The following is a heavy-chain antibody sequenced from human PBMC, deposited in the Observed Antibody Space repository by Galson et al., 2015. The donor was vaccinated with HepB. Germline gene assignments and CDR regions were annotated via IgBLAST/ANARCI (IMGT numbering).Heavy chain of an antibody. CDR3: AKEGEGHDFWSGYYMGYYYYYMDV. D-gene: IGHD3-3*01. CDR1: GFTFSSYA. Sequence: SLRLSCAASGFTFSSYAMHWVRQAPGKGLEYVSAISSNGGSTYYADSVKGRFTISRDNSKNTLYLQMSSLRAEDTAVYYCAKEGEGHDFWSGYYMGYYYYYMDVWGKGTTVTVSS. CDR2: ISSNGGST. V-gene: IGHV3-64D*06. J-gene: IGHJ6*03.